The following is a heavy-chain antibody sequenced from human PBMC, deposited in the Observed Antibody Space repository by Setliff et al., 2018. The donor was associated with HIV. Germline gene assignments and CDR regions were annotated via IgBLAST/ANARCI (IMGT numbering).Heavy chain of an antibody. CDR3: AKGAGFYGDYTFDH. CDR1: GPSIHIHY. V-gene: IGHV4-59*11. D-gene: IGHD4-17*01. CDR2: IYSTGST. Sequence: SETLSLTCTVSGPSIHIHYWSWIRQSPGKVFEWIGYIYSTGSTNYNTTLKRRVTISMVTSRNQFSLTVTSVNAADTAVYYCAKGAGFYGDYTFDHWGQGRQVTVSS. J-gene: IGHJ4*02.